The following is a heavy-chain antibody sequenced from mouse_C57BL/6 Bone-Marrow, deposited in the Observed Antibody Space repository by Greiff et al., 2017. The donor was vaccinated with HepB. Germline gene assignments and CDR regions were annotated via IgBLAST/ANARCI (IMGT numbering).Heavy chain of an antibody. Sequence: QVQLQQSGPELVKPGASVKISCKASGYAFSSSWMNWVKQRPGKGLEWIGRIYPGDGDTNYNGKFKGKATLTADKSSSTAYLQLSSLTSEDSAVYFCARGSYPPWGQGTLVTVSA. CDR1: GYAFSSSW. CDR3: ARGSYPP. V-gene: IGHV1-82*01. J-gene: IGHJ3*01. D-gene: IGHD5-1*01. CDR2: IYPGDGDT.